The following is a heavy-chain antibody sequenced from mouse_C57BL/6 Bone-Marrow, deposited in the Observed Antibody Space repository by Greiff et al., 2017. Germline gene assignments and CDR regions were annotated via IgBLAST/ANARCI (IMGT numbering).Heavy chain of an antibody. Sequence: EVQLQQSGAELVKPGASVKLSCTASGFNIKDYYMHWVKQRTEQGLEWIGRIAPEDGATKYAPKFQGKATITATTSSNTAYLQLSSLTSEDTAVYYCARDGYYSWFAYWGQGTLVTVSA. CDR1: GFNIKDYY. V-gene: IGHV14-2*01. CDR3: ARDGYYSWFAY. D-gene: IGHD2-3*01. CDR2: IAPEDGAT. J-gene: IGHJ3*01.